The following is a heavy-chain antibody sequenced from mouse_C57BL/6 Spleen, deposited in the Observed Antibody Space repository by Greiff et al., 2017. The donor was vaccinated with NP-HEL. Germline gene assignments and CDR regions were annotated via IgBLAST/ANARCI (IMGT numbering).Heavy chain of an antibody. CDR2: ISSGGDYI. D-gene: IGHD2-4*01. J-gene: IGHJ3*01. V-gene: IGHV5-9-1*02. CDR3: TREDYDGRAFAY. CDR1: GFTFSSYA. Sequence: EVQRVESGEGLVKPGGSLKLSCAASGFTFSSYAMSWVRQTPEKRLEWVAYISSGGDYIYYADTVKGRFTISRDNARNTLYLQMSSLKSEDTAMYYCTREDYDGRAFAYWGQGTLVTVSA.